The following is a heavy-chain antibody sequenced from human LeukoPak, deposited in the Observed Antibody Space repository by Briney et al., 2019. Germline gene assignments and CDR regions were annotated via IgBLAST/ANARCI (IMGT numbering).Heavy chain of an antibody. V-gene: IGHV4-61*02. CDR1: GGSISSVSYY. J-gene: IGHJ4*02. Sequence: SQTLSPTCTLSGGSISSVSYYWSWIRQPAGKGLEWIGRIYTTGSTNYNPSLKSRVTISVDTSKNQFSLKLSSVTAADTAVYYCARGVSSIAARPVDYWGQGTLVTVSS. CDR2: IYTTGST. D-gene: IGHD6-6*01. CDR3: ARGVSSIAARPVDY.